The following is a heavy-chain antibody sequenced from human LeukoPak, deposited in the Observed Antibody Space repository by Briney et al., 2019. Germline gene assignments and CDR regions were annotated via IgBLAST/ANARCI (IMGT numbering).Heavy chain of an antibody. CDR2: ISYDGSNK. CDR1: GFTFSSYA. Sequence: GGSLRLSCAASGFTFSSYAMHWVRQAPGKGLEWVAVISYDGSNKYYADSVKGRFTISRDNSKNTLCLQMNSLRAEDTAVYYCAREFYDSSGRLPVDAFDIWGQGTMVTVSS. CDR3: AREFYDSSGRLPVDAFDI. V-gene: IGHV3-30-3*01. J-gene: IGHJ3*02. D-gene: IGHD3-22*01.